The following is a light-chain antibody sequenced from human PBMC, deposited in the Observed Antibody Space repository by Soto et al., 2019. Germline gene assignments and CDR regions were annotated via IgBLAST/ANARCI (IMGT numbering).Light chain of an antibody. CDR1: QNINNR. Sequence: DIPMTQSPSTLSASVGDRVMITCRASQNINNRLAWYQQRPGKSPKLLVYWASTLESGVPSRFSGSGSGTEFTLSISSLQPDDVATYNSKHFYTYSPWTFGQGTKVEV. CDR2: WAS. CDR3: KHFYTYSPWT. V-gene: IGKV1-5*03. J-gene: IGKJ1*01.